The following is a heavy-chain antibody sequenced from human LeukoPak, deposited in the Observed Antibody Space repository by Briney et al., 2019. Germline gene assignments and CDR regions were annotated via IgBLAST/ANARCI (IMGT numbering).Heavy chain of an antibody. CDR3: VRPGPQVETAYSWFDP. CDR1: GASISGSNYY. V-gene: IGHV4-39*01. J-gene: IGHJ5*02. D-gene: IGHD5-18*01. Sequence: ASETLSLTCGVSGASISGSNYYWGWIRQPPGKGLEWIASIYYSGSAYYNPSLKSRVTVSVDMSKNQFSLKLSSVTAADTAIYYCVRPGPQVETAYSWFDPWGQGTLVIVTS. CDR2: IYYSGSA.